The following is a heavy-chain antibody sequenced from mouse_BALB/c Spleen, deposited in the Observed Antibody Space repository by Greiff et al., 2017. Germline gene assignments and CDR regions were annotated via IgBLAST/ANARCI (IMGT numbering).Heavy chain of an antibody. CDR1: GFTFSDYY. J-gene: IGHJ3*01. Sequence: EVQLQESGGGLVKPGGSLKLSCAASGFTFSDYYMYWVRQTPEKRLEWVATISDGGSYTYYPDSVKGRFTISRDNAKNNLYLQMSSLKSEDTAMYYCARGSRAYWGQGTLVTVSA. CDR2: ISDGGSYT. V-gene: IGHV5-4*02. CDR3: ARGSRAY.